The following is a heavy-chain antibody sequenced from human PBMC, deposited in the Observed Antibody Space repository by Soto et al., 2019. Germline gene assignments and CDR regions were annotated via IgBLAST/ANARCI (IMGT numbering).Heavy chain of an antibody. J-gene: IGHJ4*02. D-gene: IGHD3-16*01. V-gene: IGHV3-7*01. CDR3: ARDIGFDYVN. CDR2: IKEDGSEI. Sequence: GGSLRLSCAVSGFNVMSYWMSWVRQAPGKGLEWVASIKEDGSEIYYLQSVRGRFTISRDSAGNALHLAMNYLSAEDTGVYFCARDIGFDYVNWGQGTLVTVSS. CDR1: GFNVMSYW.